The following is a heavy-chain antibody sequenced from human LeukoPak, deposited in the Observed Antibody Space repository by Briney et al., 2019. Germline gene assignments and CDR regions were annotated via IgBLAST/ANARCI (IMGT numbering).Heavy chain of an antibody. V-gene: IGHV3-9*01. Sequence: PGGSLRLSCAASGFTFDDYAMHWVRQAPGKGLEWVSGISWNSGSIGYANSVKGRFTISRDNAKNSLYLQMNSLRAEDTALYYCAKGAYYYDSSGYYDSDAFDIWGQGTMVTVSS. CDR2: ISWNSGSI. J-gene: IGHJ3*02. CDR3: AKGAYYYDSSGYYDSDAFDI. D-gene: IGHD3-22*01. CDR1: GFTFDDYA.